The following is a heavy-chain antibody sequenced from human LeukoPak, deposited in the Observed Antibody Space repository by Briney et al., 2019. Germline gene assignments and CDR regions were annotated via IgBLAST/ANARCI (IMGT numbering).Heavy chain of an antibody. V-gene: IGHV3-20*04. CDR3: ARDISYYYGSGSFS. D-gene: IGHD3-10*01. J-gene: IGHJ4*02. CDR1: GFTFDDYG. CDR2: INWNGGST. Sequence: QAGGSLRLSCAASGFTFDDYGMNWVRHAPGKGLEWVSGINWNGGSTGYANSVKGRFTISRDNVKNSLYLQMNSLRAEDTALYFCARDISYYYGSGSFSWGQGTLVTVSS.